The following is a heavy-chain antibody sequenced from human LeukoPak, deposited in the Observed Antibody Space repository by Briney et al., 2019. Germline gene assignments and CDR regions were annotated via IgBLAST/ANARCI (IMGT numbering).Heavy chain of an antibody. CDR2: ISGSGGST. CDR3: AKDRSGAVAGTDAFDI. D-gene: IGHD6-19*01. CDR1: GFTFGDYA. Sequence: GGSLRLSCTVSGFTFGDYAMGWFRQAPGKGLEWVSAISGSGGSTYYADSVKGRFTISRDNSKNTLYLQMNSLRAEDTAVYYCAKDRSGAVAGTDAFDIWGQGTMVTVSS. J-gene: IGHJ3*02. V-gene: IGHV3-23*01.